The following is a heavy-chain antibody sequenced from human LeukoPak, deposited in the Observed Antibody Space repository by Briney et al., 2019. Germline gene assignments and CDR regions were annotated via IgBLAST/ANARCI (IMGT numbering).Heavy chain of an antibody. CDR1: GGSISSGGYY. CDR2: IYYSGST. Sequence: SETLSLTCTVSGGSISSGGYYWSWIRQHPGKGLEWIGYIYYSGSTYYNPSLKSRVTISVDTSKNQFSLKLSSVTAADTAVYYCARAYFGVVTNTEYFDYWGQGTLVTVSS. J-gene: IGHJ4*02. V-gene: IGHV4-31*03. D-gene: IGHD3-3*01. CDR3: ARAYFGVVTNTEYFDY.